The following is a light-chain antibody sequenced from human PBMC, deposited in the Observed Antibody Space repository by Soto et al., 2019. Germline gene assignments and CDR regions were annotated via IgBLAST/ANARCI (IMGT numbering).Light chain of an antibody. CDR1: SSNIGAGYD. CDR2: GNS. J-gene: IGLJ2*01. CDR3: QSYDSSLSGYVV. V-gene: IGLV1-40*01. Sequence: QSVLTQPPSVSGAPGQRVTISCTGSSSNIGAGYDVHWYQQLPGTAPKLLIYGNSNRPSGVPDRFSGSKSDTSASLAITGLQAEDEADYYCQSYDSSLSGYVVFGGGTTLTVL.